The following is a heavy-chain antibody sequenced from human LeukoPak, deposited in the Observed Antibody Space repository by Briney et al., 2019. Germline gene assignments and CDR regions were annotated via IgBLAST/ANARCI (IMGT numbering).Heavy chain of an antibody. V-gene: IGHV3-48*01. J-gene: IGHJ4*02. Sequence: GGSLPLSCAASGFTFSNYSMNWVRQAPGKGLEWVAYISHSSTIIHYADSVKGRFTVSRDNAKNSLYLQMNSLRADDTAIYYCARTYGDYWGQGTLVTVSS. CDR1: GFTFSNYS. D-gene: IGHD3-10*01. CDR3: ARTYGDY. CDR2: ISHSSTII.